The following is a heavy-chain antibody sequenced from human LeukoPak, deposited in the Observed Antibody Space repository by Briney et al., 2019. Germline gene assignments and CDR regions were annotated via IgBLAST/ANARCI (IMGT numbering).Heavy chain of an antibody. D-gene: IGHD5-12*01. J-gene: IGHJ4*02. CDR1: GYNFNSHG. CDR2: ISTYNGNT. Sequence: ASVTVSCKASGYNFNSHGIIWVRQPPGQGLEWMGWISTYNGNTNYAQKFQGRVTMTTDTSTSTVSMELRSLRSDDTALYYCARDGRRGYSGYRFDYWGQGTLVTVSS. CDR3: ARDGRRGYSGYRFDY. V-gene: IGHV1-18*04.